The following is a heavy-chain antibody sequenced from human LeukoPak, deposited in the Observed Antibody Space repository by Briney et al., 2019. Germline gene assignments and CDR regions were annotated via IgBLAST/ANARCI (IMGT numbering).Heavy chain of an antibody. CDR1: GGSISGYY. J-gene: IGHJ4*02. V-gene: IGHV4-59*01. CDR2: IYYSGST. Sequence: SETLSLTCTVSGGSISGYYWSWIRQPPGKGLEWIGYIYYSGSTNYNPSLKSRVTISVDTSKNQFSLKLSSVTAADTAVYYCARGVDCSGGSCYSRPYYSDCWGQGTLVTVSS. D-gene: IGHD2-15*01. CDR3: ARGVDCSGGSCYSRPYYSDC.